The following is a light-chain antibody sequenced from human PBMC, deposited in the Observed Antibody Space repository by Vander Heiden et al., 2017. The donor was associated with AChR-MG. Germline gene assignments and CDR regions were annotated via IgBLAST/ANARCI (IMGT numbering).Light chain of an antibody. CDR1: SDINVGTYM. CDR3: MIWHSSAYV. CDR2: YKSDSDK. V-gene: IGLV5-45*02. J-gene: IGLJ1*01. Sequence: QAVLTQPSSLSASPGTSASLTCTLRSDINVGTYMIYWYQQKPGSPPPYLLRYKSDSDKQQVSGVPSRFSGSKDASANAGILLISGLQSEDEAYYYCMIWHSSAYVFGTGTKVTVL.